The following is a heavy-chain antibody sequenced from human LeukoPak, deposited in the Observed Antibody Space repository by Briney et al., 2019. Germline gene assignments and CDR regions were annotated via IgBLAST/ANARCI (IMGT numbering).Heavy chain of an antibody. CDR3: AKTLGVGGYTRYKGFDQ. CDR2: ISGSDGLT. CDR1: GFTFSSFA. J-gene: IGHJ4*02. Sequence: PGGSLRLSCAASGFTFSSFAMDWVRRAPGKGLEWVSSISGSDGLTHYADRVKGRFTISRDNSKNTLHLQMTSLRAEDTAVYFCAKTLGVGGYTRYKGFDQWGQGTLVIVSS. V-gene: IGHV3-23*01. D-gene: IGHD3-16*02.